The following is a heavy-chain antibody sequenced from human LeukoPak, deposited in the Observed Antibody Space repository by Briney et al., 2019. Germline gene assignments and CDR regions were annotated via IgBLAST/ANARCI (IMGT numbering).Heavy chain of an antibody. Sequence: PGGSLRLSRAASGFTVSSNYMSWVRQAPGKGLEWVSVIYSGGSTYYADSVKGRFTISRDNSKNTLYLQMNSLRAEDTAVYYCARDQSSGHDYWGQGTLVTVSS. V-gene: IGHV3-66*01. CDR3: ARDQSSGHDY. CDR2: IYSGGST. J-gene: IGHJ4*02. D-gene: IGHD3-22*01. CDR1: GFTVSSNY.